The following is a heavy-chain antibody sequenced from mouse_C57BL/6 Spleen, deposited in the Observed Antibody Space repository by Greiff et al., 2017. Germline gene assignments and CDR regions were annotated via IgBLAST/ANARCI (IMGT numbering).Heavy chain of an antibody. J-gene: IGHJ1*03. V-gene: IGHV1-80*01. CDR3: ARSITTVVDFDV. Sequence: QVQLQQSGAELVKPGASVKISCKASGYAFSSYWMNWVKQRPGKGLEWIGQIYPGDGDTNYNGKFKGKATLTADKSSSTAYMQLSSLTSEDSAVYCCARSITTVVDFDVWGTGTTVTVSS. D-gene: IGHD1-1*01. CDR2: IYPGDGDT. CDR1: GYAFSSYW.